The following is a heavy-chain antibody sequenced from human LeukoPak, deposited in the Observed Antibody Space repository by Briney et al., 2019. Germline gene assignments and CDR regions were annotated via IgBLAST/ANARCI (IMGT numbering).Heavy chain of an antibody. CDR3: ARGFNFDYSANIRWAFNY. J-gene: IGHJ4*02. V-gene: IGHV4-30-4*07. CDR1: GDSISSDGHS. Sequence: PSETLSLTCGVSGDSISSDGHSWSWIRQPPGKGLEWVGYIYHSGAAYHNPSLKSRLALSVDTSNNQFSLRLRSVTAADTAVYYCARGFNFDYSANIRWAFNYWGQGTLVTVSS. CDR2: IYHSGAA. D-gene: IGHD3-16*01.